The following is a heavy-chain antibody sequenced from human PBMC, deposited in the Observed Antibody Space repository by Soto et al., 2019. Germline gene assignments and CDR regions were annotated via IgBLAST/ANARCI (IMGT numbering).Heavy chain of an antibody. CDR1: GYTFTSYG. J-gene: IGHJ6*03. CDR3: ARGGPYYDFWSGPRLYYYYMDV. Sequence: GASVKVSCKASGYTFTSYGISWVRQAPGQGLEWMGWISAYNGNTNYAQKIQGRVTMTTDTSTSTAYMELRSLRSDDTAVYYCARGGPYYDFWSGPRLYYYYMDVWGKGTTVTVSS. V-gene: IGHV1-18*01. CDR2: ISAYNGNT. D-gene: IGHD3-3*01.